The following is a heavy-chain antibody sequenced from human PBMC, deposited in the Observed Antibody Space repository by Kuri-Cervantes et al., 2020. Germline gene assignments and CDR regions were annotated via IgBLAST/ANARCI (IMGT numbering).Heavy chain of an antibody. CDR1: GGTFNSYA. J-gene: IGHJ4*02. D-gene: IGHD5-12*01. CDR3: ARDLGVYGGYSGYDRALSY. V-gene: IGHV1-69*05. Sequence: SVKVSCKASGGTFNSYAISWMRQAPGQGLEWMGGIIPIFGSANYAQNFQGRVTITTGESMRTAYLELSSLRSEDTAVYYCARDLGVYGGYSGYDRALSYWGQGTLVTVSS. CDR2: IIPIFGSA.